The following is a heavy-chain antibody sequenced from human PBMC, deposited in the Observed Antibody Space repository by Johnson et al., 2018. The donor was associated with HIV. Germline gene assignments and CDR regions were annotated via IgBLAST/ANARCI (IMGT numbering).Heavy chain of an antibody. V-gene: IGHV3-30*02. J-gene: IGHJ3*02. Sequence: QVQLVESGGGVVQPGRSLRLSCAASGFTFSSMHWDRQAPGKGLEWVAFIRYDGDITYYVDSVKGRFTSSRDNSKNTLYLQMDSLRPEDTAVYYCAKIWGQGTMVTVSS. CDR3: AKI. CDR1: GFTFSS. CDR2: IRYDGDIT.